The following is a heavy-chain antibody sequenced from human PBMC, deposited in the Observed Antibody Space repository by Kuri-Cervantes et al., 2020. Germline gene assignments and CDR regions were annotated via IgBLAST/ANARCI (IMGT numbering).Heavy chain of an antibody. Sequence: GSLRLSCTVSGGSISSSSYYWGWIRQPPGKGLEWIGRIYTSGSTNYNPSLKSRVTMSVDTSENQFSLKLSSVTAADTAVYYCARDLGSYYDFWSGYLGVSGYYYGMDVWGQGTMVTVSS. D-gene: IGHD3-3*01. J-gene: IGHJ6*02. CDR2: IYTSGST. CDR1: GGSISSSSYY. CDR3: ARDLGSYYDFWSGYLGVSGYYYGMDV. V-gene: IGHV4-39*07.